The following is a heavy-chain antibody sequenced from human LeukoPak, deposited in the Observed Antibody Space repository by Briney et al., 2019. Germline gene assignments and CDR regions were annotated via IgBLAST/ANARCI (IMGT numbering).Heavy chain of an antibody. V-gene: IGHV4-59*12. D-gene: IGHD3-16*01. CDR2: MYYSGST. CDR3: AREWGYFDY. CDR1: GGSISGYH. Sequence: SETLSLSCTVSGGSISGYHWSWIRQPPGKGLEWIGYMYYSGSTNYNPSLKSRVTISVDTSKNQFSLKLSSVTAADTAVYYCAREWGYFDYWGQGSLVTVSS. J-gene: IGHJ4*02.